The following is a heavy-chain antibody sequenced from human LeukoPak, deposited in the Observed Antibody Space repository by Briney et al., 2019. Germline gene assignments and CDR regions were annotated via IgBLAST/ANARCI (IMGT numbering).Heavy chain of an antibody. J-gene: IGHJ5*02. D-gene: IGHD2-21*01. Sequence: SETLSLTCTVSGGSISSGDYYWSWIRQPPGKGLEWIGYIYYSGSTYYDPSLKSRVTISVDTSKNQFSLKLSSVTAADTAVYYCARVMGGVFQFDPWGQGTLVTVSS. CDR3: ARVMGGVFQFDP. V-gene: IGHV4-30-4*01. CDR2: IYYSGST. CDR1: GGSISSGDYY.